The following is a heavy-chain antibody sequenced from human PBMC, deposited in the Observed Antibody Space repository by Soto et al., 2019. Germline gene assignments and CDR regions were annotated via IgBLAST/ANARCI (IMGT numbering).Heavy chain of an antibody. CDR3: ARNSYWYTFFDP. CDR2: TYYSGST. V-gene: IGHV4-30-4*01. Sequence: QVQLQASGPGLVKPSQTLSLTCTVSGGSISSGDYYWSWIRQPPGKGLAWIGVTYYSGSTSYQPSPQSRCNISGDTSKNQFSPKVNSVNAADTALDYCARNSYWYTFFDPMGQGTLVTVSS. CDR1: GGSISSGDYY. D-gene: IGHD5-18*01. J-gene: IGHJ5*02.